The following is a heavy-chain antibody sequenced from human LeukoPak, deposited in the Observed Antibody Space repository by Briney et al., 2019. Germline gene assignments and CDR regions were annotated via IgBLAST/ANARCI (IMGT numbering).Heavy chain of an antibody. CDR2: IYYSGST. CDR1: GGSISSGGYY. Sequence: PQTLSLTCTVSGGSISSGGYYWSWIRQHPGKGLEWIGYIYYSGSTYYNPSLKSRVTISVDTSKNQFSLKLSSVTAADTAVYYCARSSPPDSSGYYLAYNWFDPWGQGTLVTVSS. D-gene: IGHD3-22*01. J-gene: IGHJ5*02. CDR3: ARSSPPDSSGYYLAYNWFDP. V-gene: IGHV4-31*03.